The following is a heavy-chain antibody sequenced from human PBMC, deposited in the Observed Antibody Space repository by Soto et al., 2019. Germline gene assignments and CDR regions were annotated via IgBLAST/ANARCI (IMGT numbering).Heavy chain of an antibody. V-gene: IGHV3-23*01. CDR2: ITGSGDDT. D-gene: IGHD3-22*01. J-gene: IGHJ4*02. CDR3: VKGSSASRPYYFDY. Sequence: EVQLLDSGGGFVQPGGSLRLSCEASGFIFSGYAMSWVRQAPGRRLEWISAITGSGDDTYYADYVKGRFTISRDNSKNTLYLQMSSLRAEYTALYYCVKGSSASRPYYFDYWGQGTLVTVSS. CDR1: GFIFSGYA.